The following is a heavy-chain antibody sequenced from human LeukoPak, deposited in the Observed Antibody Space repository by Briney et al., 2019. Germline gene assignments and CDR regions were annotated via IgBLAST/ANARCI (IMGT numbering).Heavy chain of an antibody. D-gene: IGHD2-2*01. J-gene: IGHJ4*02. Sequence: SGPTLVNPTQTLTLTCTFSGFSLSTSGVGVGWIRQPPXXXLXWLAXXXWNDDKRYSPSLKSRLTITKDTSKNQVVLTMTNMDPXDTXXYXXXXRPLXCSSTSCMEDYFDYWGQGTLVTVSS. CDR3: XXRPLXCSSTSCMEDYFDY. V-gene: IGHV2-5*01. CDR2: XXWNDDK. CDR1: GFSLSTSGVG.